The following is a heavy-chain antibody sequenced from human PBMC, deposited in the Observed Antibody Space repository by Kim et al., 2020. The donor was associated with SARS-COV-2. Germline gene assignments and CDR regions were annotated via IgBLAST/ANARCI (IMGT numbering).Heavy chain of an antibody. CDR2: IKKDGGDK. D-gene: IGHD3-10*01. CDR1: KFTFSSYM. CDR3: ATGTGSF. J-gene: IGHJ4*02. V-gene: IGHV3-7*01. Sequence: GGSLRLSCAASKFTFSSYMMTWVRQAPGNGLEWVATIKKDGGDKYYVDSVKGRFTVSRDDAKNLLYLQMNSLRAEDTAVYYCATGTGSFWGQGTLVTVSS.